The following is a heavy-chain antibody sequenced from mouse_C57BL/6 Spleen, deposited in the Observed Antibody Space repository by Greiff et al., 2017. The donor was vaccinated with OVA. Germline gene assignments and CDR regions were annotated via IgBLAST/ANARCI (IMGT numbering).Heavy chain of an antibody. V-gene: IGHV1-81*01. CDR1: GYTFTSYG. CDR3: ARFGDYYGSSLYYFDY. D-gene: IGHD1-1*01. J-gene: IGHJ2*01. Sequence: QVQLKESGAELARPGASVKLSCKASGYTFTSYGISWVKQRTGQGLEWIGEIYPRSGNTYYNEKFKGKATLTADKSSSTAYMELRSLTSEDSAVYFCARFGDYYGSSLYYFDYWGQGTTLTVSS. CDR2: IYPRSGNT.